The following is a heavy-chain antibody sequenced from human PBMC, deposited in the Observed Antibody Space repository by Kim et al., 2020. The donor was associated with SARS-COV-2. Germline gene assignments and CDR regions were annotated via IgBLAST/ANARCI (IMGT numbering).Heavy chain of an antibody. CDR3: ARLWSGYTTDAFDI. J-gene: IGHJ3*02. D-gene: IGHD3-3*01. V-gene: IGHV4-4*02. CDR2: IYHSGST. CDR1: GGSISSSNW. Sequence: SETLSLTCAVSGGSISSSNWWSWVRQPPGKGLEWIGEIYHSGSTNYNPSLKSRVTISVDKSKNQFSLKLSSVTAADTAVYYCARLWSGYTTDAFDIWGQGTMVTVSS.